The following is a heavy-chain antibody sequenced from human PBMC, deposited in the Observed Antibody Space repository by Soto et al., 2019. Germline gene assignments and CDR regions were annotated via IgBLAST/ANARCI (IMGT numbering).Heavy chain of an antibody. CDR2: FDPEDGET. CDR3: ATSLIAVADTGDYFDY. J-gene: IGHJ4*02. V-gene: IGHV1-24*01. D-gene: IGHD6-19*01. Sequence: GASVKVSCKVSGYTLTELSMHWVRQAPVKGLEWMGGFDPEDGETIYAQKFQGRVTMTEDTSTDTAYMELSSLRSEDTAVYYCATSLIAVADTGDYFDYWGQGTLVTVSS. CDR1: GYTLTELS.